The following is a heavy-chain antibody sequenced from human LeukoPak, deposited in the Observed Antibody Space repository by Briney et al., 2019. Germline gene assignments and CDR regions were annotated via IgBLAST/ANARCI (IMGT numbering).Heavy chain of an antibody. CDR3: ARVLDYYDSSGSPAFDI. Sequence: SETLSLTCTVSGGSISSYYRSWIRQPAGKGLEWIGRIYTSGSTNYNPSLKSRVTMSVDTSKNQFSLKLSSVTAADTAVYYCARVLDYYDSSGSPAFDIWGQGTMVTVSS. CDR1: GGSISSYY. V-gene: IGHV4-4*07. CDR2: IYTSGST. J-gene: IGHJ3*02. D-gene: IGHD3-22*01.